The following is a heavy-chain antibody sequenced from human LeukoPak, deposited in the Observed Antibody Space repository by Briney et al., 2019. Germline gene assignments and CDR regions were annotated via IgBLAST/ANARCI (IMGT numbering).Heavy chain of an antibody. CDR2: IIPIFGTA. V-gene: IGHV1-69*05. D-gene: IGHD3-22*01. J-gene: IGHJ3*02. Sequence: SVKVSCKASGGTFSSYAISWVRQAPGQGLEWMGGIIPIFGTANYAQKFQGRVTITTDESTSTAYMELSSLRSEDTAVYYCASHVYYYDSSGYPIEAFDIWGQGTMVTVSS. CDR1: GGTFSSYA. CDR3: ASHVYYYDSSGYPIEAFDI.